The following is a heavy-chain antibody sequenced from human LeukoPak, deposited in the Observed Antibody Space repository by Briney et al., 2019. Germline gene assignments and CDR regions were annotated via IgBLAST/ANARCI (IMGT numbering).Heavy chain of an antibody. CDR2: IYTSGTI. V-gene: IGHV4-4*07. CDR1: GGSISSYY. J-gene: IGHJ5*02. CDR3: ARDSGTTGEVKFDP. Sequence: SETLSLTCTVSGGSISSYYWSWIRQPAGTALEWIGRIYTSGTITYNPSLKSRVTMSVDTSKSQFSLKLSSVTAADTAVYYCARDSGTTGEVKFDPWGQGTLVTVSS. D-gene: IGHD3-10*01.